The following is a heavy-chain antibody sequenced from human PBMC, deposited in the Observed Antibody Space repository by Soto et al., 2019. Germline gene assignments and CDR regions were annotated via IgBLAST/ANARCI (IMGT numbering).Heavy chain of an antibody. CDR3: ARGVVVVAATTDAFDI. Sequence: ASVKVSCKASGHTFTGYYMHWVRQAPGQGLEWMGWINPNSGGTNYAQKFQGWVTMTRDTSISTAYMELSRLRSDDTAVYYCARGVVVVAATTDAFDIWGQGTMVTVS. V-gene: IGHV1-2*04. CDR1: GHTFTGYY. J-gene: IGHJ3*02. CDR2: INPNSGGT. D-gene: IGHD2-15*01.